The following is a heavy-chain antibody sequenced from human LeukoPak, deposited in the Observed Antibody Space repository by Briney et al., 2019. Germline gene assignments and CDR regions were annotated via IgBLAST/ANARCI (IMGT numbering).Heavy chain of an antibody. Sequence: SVKVSCKASGGTFSSYAISWVRQAPGQGLEWMGGIIPIFGTANYAQKFQGRVTITADESTSTAYMELSSLRSEDTAVYYCARGVSGELLWAFDIWGQGTKVTVSS. V-gene: IGHV1-69*13. CDR2: IIPIFGTA. CDR3: ARGVSGELLWAFDI. CDR1: GGTFSSYA. J-gene: IGHJ3*02. D-gene: IGHD1-26*01.